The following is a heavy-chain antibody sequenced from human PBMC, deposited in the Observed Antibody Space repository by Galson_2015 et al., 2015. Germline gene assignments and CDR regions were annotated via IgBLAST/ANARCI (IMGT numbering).Heavy chain of an antibody. Sequence: SLRLSCAASGFTFSSYSMNWVRQAPGKGLEWVSSISSSSSYIYYADSVKGRFTISRDNAKNTLYLQMNSLRAEDTAVYYCARDPRELATIRGGYWGQGTLVTVSS. V-gene: IGHV3-21*01. CDR2: ISSSSSYI. J-gene: IGHJ4*02. CDR1: GFTFSSYS. D-gene: IGHD5-24*01. CDR3: ARDPRELATIRGGY.